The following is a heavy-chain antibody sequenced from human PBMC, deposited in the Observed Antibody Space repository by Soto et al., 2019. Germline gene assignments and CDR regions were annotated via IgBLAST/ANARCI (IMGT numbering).Heavy chain of an antibody. V-gene: IGHV3-21*01. D-gene: IGHD3-10*01. Sequence: EVQLVESGGGLVKPGGSLRLSCAASGFTFSSYSMNWVRQAPGKGLEWVSSISSSSSYIYYADSVKGRFTISRDNDKNSMYLQMNSLRAEDTAVYYCARADYYGSGSYYKSSYGMDVWGQGTTVTVSS. CDR1: GFTFSSYS. CDR2: ISSSSSYI. CDR3: ARADYYGSGSYYKSSYGMDV. J-gene: IGHJ6*02.